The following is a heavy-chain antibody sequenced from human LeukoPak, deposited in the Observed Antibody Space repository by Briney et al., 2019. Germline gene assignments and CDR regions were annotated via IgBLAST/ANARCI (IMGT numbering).Heavy chain of an antibody. J-gene: IGHJ1*01. CDR2: ISYDGSNK. Sequence: PGRSLRLSCAASGFTFSSYGMHWLRQAPGKGLEWVAVISYDGSNKGYADSVKGRFTLSRDNSKNTLYLHMNSLRAEDTAVYYCAIDYYDSSGYAEYFQHWGQGTLVTVLS. CDR1: GFTFSSYG. CDR3: AIDYYDSSGYAEYFQH. V-gene: IGHV3-30*03. D-gene: IGHD3-22*01.